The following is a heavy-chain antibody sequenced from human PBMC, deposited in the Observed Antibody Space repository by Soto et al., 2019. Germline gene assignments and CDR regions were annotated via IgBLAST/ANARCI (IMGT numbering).Heavy chain of an antibody. V-gene: IGHV3-7*01. CDR3: ARGLTIFGVINNWFDS. CDR1: GFTFSSYA. CDR2: IKHDESEK. J-gene: IGHJ5*01. D-gene: IGHD3-3*01. Sequence: GGSLRLSCAASGFTFSSYAMSWVRQAPGKGLEWVANIKHDESEKYYVDSVKGRFTISRDNGKSSLYLQMNSLRGEDTAVYYCARGLTIFGVINNWFDSWGQGTLVTVSS.